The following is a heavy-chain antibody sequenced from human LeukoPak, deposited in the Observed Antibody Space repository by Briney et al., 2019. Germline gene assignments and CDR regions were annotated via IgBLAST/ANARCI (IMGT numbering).Heavy chain of an antibody. J-gene: IGHJ4*02. CDR2: IYYSGST. D-gene: IGHD5-18*01. V-gene: IGHV4-28*03. Sequence: SETLSLTCAVSGYSIRSSNWGGWIRQPPGKGLEWIGYIYYSGSTYYNPSLKSRVTISVDTSKNQFSLKLSSVTAADTAVYYCARGEEYSYGLGIIDYWGQGTLVTVSS. CDR1: GYSIRSSNW. CDR3: ARGEEYSYGLGIIDY.